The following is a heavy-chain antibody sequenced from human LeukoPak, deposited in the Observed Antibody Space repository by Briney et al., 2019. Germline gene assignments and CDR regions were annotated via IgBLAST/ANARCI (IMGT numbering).Heavy chain of an antibody. CDR1: GGSLSGYY. Sequence: SETLSLTCAVYGGSLSGYYWSWIRQPPGKGLEWIGEINHSGSTNYNPSLKSRVTISVDTSKNQFSLKVSSVTAADTAVYYCARRRPVRAAAGIRGGFDPWGQGTLVTVSS. CDR2: INHSGST. J-gene: IGHJ5*02. D-gene: IGHD6-13*01. V-gene: IGHV4-34*01. CDR3: ARRRPVRAAAGIRGGFDP.